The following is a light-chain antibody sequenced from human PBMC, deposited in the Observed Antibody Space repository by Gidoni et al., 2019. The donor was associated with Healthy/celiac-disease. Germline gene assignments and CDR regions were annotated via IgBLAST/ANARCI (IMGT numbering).Light chain of an antibody. CDR1: SSDVGGYNY. V-gene: IGLV2-14*01. J-gene: IGLJ1*01. CDR2: DVS. Sequence: QSALPPPASVSGSPGQPITISCTGTSSDVGGYNYVSWYQQHPGKAPKLMIYDVSNRPSGVSNRFSGSKSGNTASLTISGLQAEDEADYYCSSYTSSSTLYVFGTGTKVTVL. CDR3: SSYTSSSTLYV.